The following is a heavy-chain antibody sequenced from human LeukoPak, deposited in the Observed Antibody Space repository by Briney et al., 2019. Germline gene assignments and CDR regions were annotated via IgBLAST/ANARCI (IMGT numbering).Heavy chain of an antibody. J-gene: IGHJ4*02. CDR1: GGSISNYY. D-gene: IGHD2-15*01. CDR2: IYYTGNT. CDR3: ARHECGGSCYPEDY. V-gene: IGHV4-59*08. Sequence: SETLSLTCTVSGGSISNYYWSWIRQSPGKGLEWTGYIYYTGNTNYNPSLESRVIISVDTSKNQFSLKLSSVTAADTAVYYCARHECGGSCYPEDYWGQGTLVTVSS.